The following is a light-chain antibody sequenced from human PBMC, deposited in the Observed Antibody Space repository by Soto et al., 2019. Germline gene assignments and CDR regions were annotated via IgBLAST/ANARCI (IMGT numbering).Light chain of an antibody. CDR2: DAS. J-gene: IGKJ1*01. CDR3: QQYDHLPRT. Sequence: DIQMIQSPSSLSASVGDRVTITCQASQEISNYLNWYQQKPGKDPKLLIYDASNLERGVSSRFSGRGSWTDFTFTISSLQPEDFSTYYCQQYDHLPRTFGRGTKVEIK. CDR1: QEISNY. V-gene: IGKV1-33*01.